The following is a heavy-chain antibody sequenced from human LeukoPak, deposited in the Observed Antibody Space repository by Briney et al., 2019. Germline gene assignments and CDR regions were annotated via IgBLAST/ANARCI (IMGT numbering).Heavy chain of an antibody. V-gene: IGHV1-18*01. CDR2: FSAYNGNT. CDR1: GYTFTSYG. CDR3: ARLRGGGDLDY. Sequence: ASVKVSCKASGYTFTSYGISWVRQAPGQGLEWMGWFSAYNGNTNYAQKLQGRVTMTTDTSTSTACMELRSLRSDDTAVYYCARLRGGGDLDYWGQGTLVTVSS. D-gene: IGHD2-21*02. J-gene: IGHJ4*02.